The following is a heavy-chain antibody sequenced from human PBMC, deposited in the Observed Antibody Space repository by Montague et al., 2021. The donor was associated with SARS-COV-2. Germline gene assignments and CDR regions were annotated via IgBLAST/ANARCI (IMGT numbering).Heavy chain of an antibody. Sequence: SETLSLTCTVSGGSIFSNSFYWGWIRQSPGQGLEWIGNVLSSGSTFYNPSLRSRVTMSEDMSKNHFSLKLVSVTAADTAVYYCARSTVGTSHFDYWGQGTLVTVSS. D-gene: IGHD1-26*01. CDR2: VLSSGST. J-gene: IGHJ4*02. V-gene: IGHV4-39*02. CDR1: GGSIFSNSFY. CDR3: ARSTVGTSHFDY.